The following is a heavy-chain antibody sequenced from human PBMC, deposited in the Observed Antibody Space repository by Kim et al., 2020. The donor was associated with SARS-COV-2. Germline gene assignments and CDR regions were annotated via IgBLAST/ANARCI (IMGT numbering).Heavy chain of an antibody. D-gene: IGHD3-16*01. V-gene: IGHV5-51*01. CDR2: IYPGASHT. Sequence: GESLKISCKGSGYSFPTYWIGWVRQMPGKGLEWMGIIYPGASHTRYSPSFQGQVTMSADTSISTAYLQWSTLKASDTAMYYCARPLRDGTAWGMDFWGQGTAVTVSS. CDR1: GYSFPTYW. CDR3: ARPLRDGTAWGMDF. J-gene: IGHJ6*01.